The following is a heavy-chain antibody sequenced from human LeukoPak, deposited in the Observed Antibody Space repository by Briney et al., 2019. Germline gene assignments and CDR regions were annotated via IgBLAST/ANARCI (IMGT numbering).Heavy chain of an antibody. CDR3: ARDRNTSLDY. Sequence: GSLRLSCTASGFTFSNYWMHWVRQAPGKGLLWVSRINDAGSSTRNADSVRGRFTISRDNAKNTLYLQMNSLRDEDTAVYYCARDRNTSLDYWGQGTLVTVSS. D-gene: IGHD1/OR15-1a*01. CDR2: INDAGSST. V-gene: IGHV3-74*01. J-gene: IGHJ4*02. CDR1: GFTFSNYW.